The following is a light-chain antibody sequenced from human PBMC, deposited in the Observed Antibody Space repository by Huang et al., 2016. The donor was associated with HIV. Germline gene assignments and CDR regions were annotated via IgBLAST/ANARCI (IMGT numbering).Light chain of an antibody. Sequence: EIVLTQSPATLSLSPGEGATLSCRASQSVRSYLAWYQQKPGQAPRLLIYDTSNRATGIPARFSGSGSGTDFTLTISNLQSEDFAVYYCQQRSAWPLTFGGGTKVEI. J-gene: IGKJ4*01. CDR1: QSVRSY. CDR2: DTS. CDR3: QQRSAWPLT. V-gene: IGKV3-11*01.